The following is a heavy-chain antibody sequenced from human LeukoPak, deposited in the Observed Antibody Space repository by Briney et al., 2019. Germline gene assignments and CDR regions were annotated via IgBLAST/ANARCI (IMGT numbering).Heavy chain of an antibody. CDR1: AYTFIGYY. Sequence: ASVKVSCLAYAYTFIGYYMHWVRPPAGHGLEWMGWMKPNSGGTNHAQKFQGRVTMTTDTTISTAYMAHSRLRSDDSAVYYFTRGQSVVVIAPDAFDIGGQGTMVTVSS. J-gene: IGHJ3*02. V-gene: IGHV1-2*02. CDR2: MKPNSGGT. D-gene: IGHD2-21*01. CDR3: TRGQSVVVIAPDAFDI.